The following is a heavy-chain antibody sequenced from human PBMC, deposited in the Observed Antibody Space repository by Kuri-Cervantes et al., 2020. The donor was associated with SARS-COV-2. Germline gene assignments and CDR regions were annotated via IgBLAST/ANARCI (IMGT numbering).Heavy chain of an antibody. CDR2: ISYGGSKR. Sequence: GGSLRLSCAASGLTFSTYGMHWVRQAPGKGLEWVAVISYGGSKRYYADSVKGRFTISRDNSKNTLYLQMNSLRAEDTAVYYCAKTNYYDSSGYSVKYDYWGQGTLVTVSS. V-gene: IGHV3-30*18. CDR3: AKTNYYDSSGYSVKYDY. CDR1: GLTFSTYG. J-gene: IGHJ4*02. D-gene: IGHD3-22*01.